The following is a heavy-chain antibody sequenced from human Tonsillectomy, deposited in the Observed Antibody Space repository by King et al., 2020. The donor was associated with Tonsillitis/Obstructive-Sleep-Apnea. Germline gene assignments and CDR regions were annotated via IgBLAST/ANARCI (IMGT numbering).Heavy chain of an antibody. J-gene: IGHJ4*02. D-gene: IGHD6-6*01. CDR2: INSDGSST. CDR1: GFTFSSYW. Sequence: VQLVESGGGLVQPGGSLRLSCAASGFTFSSYWMHWVRQAPGKGLVWVSRINSDGSSTSYSDSVKGRFTISRDNAKNPLYLQMNSLRAEDTAVYYCAREGYSSSSPIDYWGQGTLVTVSS. V-gene: IGHV3-74*01. CDR3: AREGYSSSSPIDY.